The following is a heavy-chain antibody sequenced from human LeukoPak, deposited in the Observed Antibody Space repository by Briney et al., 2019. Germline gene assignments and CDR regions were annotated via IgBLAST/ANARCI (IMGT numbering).Heavy chain of an antibody. V-gene: IGHV1-24*01. D-gene: IGHD3-3*01. CDR1: GDSLTDVN. CDR3: ATRGGDFWSGFEN. CDR2: FDPEQAKT. J-gene: IGHJ4*02. Sequence: ASVKVSCKVSGDSLTDVNIQWVRQAPGKGLECLGGFDPEQAKTIYAQDFQGRVTMTEDASTDTAYMELNSLKSEDTAVYYCATRGGDFWSGFENWGQGTLVTVSS.